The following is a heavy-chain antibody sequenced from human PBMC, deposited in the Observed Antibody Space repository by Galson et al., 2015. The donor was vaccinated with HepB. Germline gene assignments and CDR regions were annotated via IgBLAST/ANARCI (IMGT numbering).Heavy chain of an antibody. V-gene: IGHV1-46*01. CDR1: GYTFTRYY. D-gene: IGHD4-23*01. CDR3: AREAHPGVVTPLDY. Sequence: SVKVSCKASGYTFTRYYMHWVRQAPGQGLEWMGIINPSDGSTSYAQNSQGRVTMTRDTSTSTVYMELRSLRSDDTAVYYCAREAHPGVVTPLDYWGQGTLVTVSS. J-gene: IGHJ4*02. CDR2: INPSDGST.